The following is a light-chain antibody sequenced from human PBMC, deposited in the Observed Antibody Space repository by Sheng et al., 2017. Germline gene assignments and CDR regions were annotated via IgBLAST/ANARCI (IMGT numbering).Light chain of an antibody. J-gene: IGKJ2*01. CDR3: LQDYNSPYT. CDR2: VAS. V-gene: IGKV1-6*02. CDR1: QSISPY. Sequence: IQMTQSPSSLSASVGDRVTITCRASQSISPYVNWYQQNPGKAPKLLIFVASNLQTGVPSRFSGSGSDTDFTLTISSLQPEDFATYYCLQDYNSPYTFGQGTRLEMK.